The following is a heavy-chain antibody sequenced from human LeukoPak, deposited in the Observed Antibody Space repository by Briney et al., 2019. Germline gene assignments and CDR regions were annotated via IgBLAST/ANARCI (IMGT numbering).Heavy chain of an antibody. CDR2: IKEDGSQT. CDR1: RFTFSTYW. J-gene: IGHJ4*02. V-gene: IGHV3-7*01. Sequence: GGSLRLSCAAYRFTFSTYWMTWVRQAPGKGLEWVANIKEDGSQTKYADSFLGRFTVSRDNSKNSLFLQMNSLRVEDTAVYYCVRDYPVVNPYWGQGTRVTVSS. D-gene: IGHD3-22*01. CDR3: VRDYPVVNPY.